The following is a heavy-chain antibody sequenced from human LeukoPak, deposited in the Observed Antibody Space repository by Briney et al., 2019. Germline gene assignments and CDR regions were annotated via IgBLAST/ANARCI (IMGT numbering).Heavy chain of an antibody. V-gene: IGHV3-48*01. Sequence: GGSLRLSCAASGFTFSSYNMNWIRQAPGKGLEWVSYISSSSSTIYYADSVKGRFTISRDTSKNTVSLQMNSLRAEDTAVYYCAGDKTTGGWYEFDYWGQGTLVTVSS. CDR1: GFTFSSYN. D-gene: IGHD6-19*01. J-gene: IGHJ4*02. CDR2: ISSSSSTI. CDR3: AGDKTTGGWYEFDY.